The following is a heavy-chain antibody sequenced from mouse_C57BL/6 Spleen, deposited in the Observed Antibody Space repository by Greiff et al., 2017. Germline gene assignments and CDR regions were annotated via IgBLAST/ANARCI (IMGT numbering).Heavy chain of an antibody. J-gene: IGHJ2*01. CDR3: ARSGTTVVAPFDY. CDR1: GYAFSSYW. Sequence: LQQSGASVKISCKASGYAFSSYWMNWVKQRPGKGLEWIGQIYPGDGDTNYNGKFKGTATLTADKSSSTAYMQLSSLTSEDSAVYFCARSGTTVVAPFDYWGQGTTLTVSS. CDR2: IYPGDGDT. V-gene: IGHV1-80*01. D-gene: IGHD1-1*01.